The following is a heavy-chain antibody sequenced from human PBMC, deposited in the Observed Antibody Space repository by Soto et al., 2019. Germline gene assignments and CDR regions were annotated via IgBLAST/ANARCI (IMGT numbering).Heavy chain of an antibody. J-gene: IGHJ4*02. CDR2: IYHSGSS. D-gene: IGHD4-4*01. V-gene: IGHV4-30-2*01. CDR1: CISISSGCYS. CDR3: AREGSKGLDY. Sequence: PSETPSLTCAISCISISSGCYSWSWIRKPPGKGLEWIGYIYHSGSSFYKPCLNSRVTIAVDRSKNQFSLKRSCVTAVDTAVYYCAREGSKGLDYWGQGTLVTVSS.